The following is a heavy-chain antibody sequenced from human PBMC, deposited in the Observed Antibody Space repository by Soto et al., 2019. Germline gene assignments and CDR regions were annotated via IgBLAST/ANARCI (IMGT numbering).Heavy chain of an antibody. CDR2: IYSVGST. D-gene: IGHD1-26*01. V-gene: IGHV3-53*01. CDR1: DVSVSSNY. Sequence: VGPLRLSCAAADVSVSSNYMSWVSKAPGKGLEWVSLIYSVGSTYYADSVKGRFTISRDNSKNTLYLQMNSLRAEDTAVYYCARLEVGWELGVGPLDCWGQGTLVPVS. CDR3: ARLEVGWELGVGPLDC. J-gene: IGHJ4*02.